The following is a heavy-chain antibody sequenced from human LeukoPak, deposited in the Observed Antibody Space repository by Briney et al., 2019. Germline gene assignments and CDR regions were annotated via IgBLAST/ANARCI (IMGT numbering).Heavy chain of an antibody. Sequence: GGSLRLSCAASGFTFSNAWMSWVRQAPGKGLEWVGRIKSKTDGGTTDYAAPVKGRFTNSRDDSKNTLYLQMNSLKTEDTAVYYCTTDARIQLWLSGYYFDYWGQGTLVTVSS. D-gene: IGHD5-18*01. CDR2: IKSKTDGGTT. CDR3: TTDARIQLWLSGYYFDY. J-gene: IGHJ4*02. V-gene: IGHV3-15*01. CDR1: GFTFSNAW.